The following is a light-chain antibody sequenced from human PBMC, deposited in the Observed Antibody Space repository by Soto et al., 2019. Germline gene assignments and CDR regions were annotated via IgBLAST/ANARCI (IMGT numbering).Light chain of an antibody. J-gene: IGKJ2*01. CDR1: QSLSSSY. Sequence: PGERATLSCRASQSLSSSYLAWEQQKPGQSPRLLIYGASSRATGIPDRFSGSGSGTDFTLTISRLEPEDFAVYYCQQYGGSPNFWPSVSSMVAHRTFGQGTKLEIK. CDR3: QQYGGSPNFWPSVSSMVAHRT. CDR2: GAS. V-gene: IGKV3-20*01.